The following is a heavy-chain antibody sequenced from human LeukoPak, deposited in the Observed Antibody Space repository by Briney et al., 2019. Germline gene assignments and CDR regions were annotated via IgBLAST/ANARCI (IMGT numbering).Heavy chain of an antibody. D-gene: IGHD1-26*01. J-gene: IGHJ4*02. CDR2: INSDGSST. V-gene: IGHV3-74*01. CDR3: ARDKVVGATIFDS. Sequence: GGSLRLSCAASGFTFSSYWMHWVRQAPGKGLVWVSRINSDGSSTSYADSVKGRFTISRDNAKNSLYLQMNNLRAEDTAVYYCARDKVVGATIFDSWGQGTLVTVSS. CDR1: GFTFSSYW.